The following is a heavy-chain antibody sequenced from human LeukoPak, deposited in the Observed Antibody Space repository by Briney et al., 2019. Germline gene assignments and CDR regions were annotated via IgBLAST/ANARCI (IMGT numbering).Heavy chain of an antibody. CDR3: ARFNYDSKYYDY. CDR2: INSDGSST. J-gene: IGHJ4*02. Sequence: GGSLRLSCAASGFMFTHHGMHWVRQAPGKGLVWVSRINSDGSSTNYADSVKGRFTISRDNAKNTLYLQMNSLRAEDTAVYYCARFNYDSKYYDYWGQGTLVTVSS. D-gene: IGHD3-16*01. CDR1: GFMFTHHG. V-gene: IGHV3-74*01.